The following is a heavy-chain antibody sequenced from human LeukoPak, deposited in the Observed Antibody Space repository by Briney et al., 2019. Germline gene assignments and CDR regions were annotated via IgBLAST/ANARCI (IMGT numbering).Heavy chain of an antibody. V-gene: IGHV1-18*01. Sequence: ASVKVSCKASGYTFTSYGISWVRQAPGQGLEWMGWISAYNGNTNYAQKLQGRVTMTTDTSTSTAYMELRSLRSDDTAVYYCARAGQLRYFDWLLLVYPFDYWGQGTPVTVSS. CDR2: ISAYNGNT. CDR3: ARAGQLRYFDWLLLVYPFDY. D-gene: IGHD3-9*01. J-gene: IGHJ4*02. CDR1: GYTFTSYG.